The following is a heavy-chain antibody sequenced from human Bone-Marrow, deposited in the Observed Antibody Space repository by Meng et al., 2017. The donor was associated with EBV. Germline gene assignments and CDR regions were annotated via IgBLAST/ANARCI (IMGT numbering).Heavy chain of an antibody. Sequence: RQERGAGLLKPSETLALTCAVYGESFSGYYWNWIRQPPGKGLEWIGEINHSGSTNYNPSLKSRVTISVDTSKNQFSLKLSSVTAADTAVYYCARGSLGWELPRPFDYWGQGTLVTVSS. V-gene: IGHV4-34*01. CDR2: INHSGST. J-gene: IGHJ4*02. CDR3: ARGSLGWELPRPFDY. D-gene: IGHD1-26*01. CDR1: GESFSGYY.